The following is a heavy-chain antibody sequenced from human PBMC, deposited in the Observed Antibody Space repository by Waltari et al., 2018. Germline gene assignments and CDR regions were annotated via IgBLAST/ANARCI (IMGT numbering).Heavy chain of an antibody. CDR1: GFSLSTSGVG. V-gene: IGHV2-5*01. D-gene: IGHD4-4*01. CDR2: IYWNDDK. J-gene: IGHJ4*02. Sequence: QITLKESGPTLVKPTQTLTLTCTFSGFSLSTSGVGVGWIRQPPGKALEWLALIYWNDDKRYSPSLKSRLTITKDTSKNQVVLTMTNMDPVDTATYYCAHSIVYYSNYGWYFDYWGQGTLVTVSS. CDR3: AHSIVYYSNYGWYFDY.